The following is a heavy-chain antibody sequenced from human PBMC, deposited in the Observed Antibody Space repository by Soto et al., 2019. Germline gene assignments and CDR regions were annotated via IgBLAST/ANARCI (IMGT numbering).Heavy chain of an antibody. Sequence: SETLPLTCSVSGGSMRSEGYYWSWIRQHPGKGLEWIGYIYYSGLTDYNPSLKSRLTISVDKSKNEFYLKMRSVTAADTAVYYCAYLRGFTGYPGDWGQATLVTVSS. CDR1: GGSMRSEGYY. D-gene: IGHD3-16*01. J-gene: IGHJ4*02. CDR3: AYLRGFTGYPGD. V-gene: IGHV4-31*03. CDR2: IYYSGLT.